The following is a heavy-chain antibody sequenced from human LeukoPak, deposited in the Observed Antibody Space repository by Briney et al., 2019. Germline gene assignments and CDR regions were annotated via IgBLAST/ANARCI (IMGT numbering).Heavy chain of an antibody. CDR1: GYSFTSYW. D-gene: IGHD1-20*01. Sequence: GESLKISCNGSGYSFTSYWIGWVRQLPGKGLEWMGIIFPGYSGTRYSPPFQGQVTISADKSISTAYMQWSSLKASDTAMYYCARQAYNWNRWSTHYYYYYYMDVWGKGTTVTVSS. CDR3: ARQAYNWNRWSTHYYYYYYMDV. CDR2: IFPGYSGT. V-gene: IGHV5-51*01. J-gene: IGHJ6*03.